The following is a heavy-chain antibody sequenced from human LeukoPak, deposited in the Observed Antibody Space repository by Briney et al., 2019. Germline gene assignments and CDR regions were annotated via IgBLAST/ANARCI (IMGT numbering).Heavy chain of an antibody. J-gene: IGHJ4*02. CDR3: GRVRRGSLLDY. CDR2: IYYSGST. Sequence: PSETLSLTCTVSGGSISSYYWSWIRQPPGKGLEWIGYIYYSGSTNYNPSLKSRVTISVDTSKNQFSLKLSSVTAADTAVYYCGRVRRGSLLDYWGQGTLVTVSS. CDR1: GGSISSYY. V-gene: IGHV4-59*01. D-gene: IGHD1-26*01.